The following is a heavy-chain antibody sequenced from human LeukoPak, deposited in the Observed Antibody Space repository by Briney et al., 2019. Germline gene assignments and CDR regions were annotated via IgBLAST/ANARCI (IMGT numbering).Heavy chain of an antibody. CDR3: AKDKDFWSGYYPDY. Sequence: GGSLRLSCAASGFTFSSYAMSWVRQAPGKGLEWVSAISGSGGSTYYADSVKGRFTISRDNSKNTLYPQMNSLRAEDTAVYYCAKDKDFWSGYYPDYWGQGTLVTVSS. D-gene: IGHD3-3*01. CDR2: ISGSGGST. V-gene: IGHV3-23*01. CDR1: GFTFSSYA. J-gene: IGHJ4*02.